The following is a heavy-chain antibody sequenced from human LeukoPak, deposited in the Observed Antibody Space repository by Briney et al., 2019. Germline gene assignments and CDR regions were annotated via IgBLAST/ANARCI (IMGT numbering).Heavy chain of an antibody. D-gene: IGHD6-25*01. J-gene: IGHJ4*02. V-gene: IGHV3-23*01. CDR1: GFTFSSYA. CDR3: ATSHSSGYYFDY. CDR2: ISGSGGST. Sequence: GGSLRLSCAASGFTFSSYAMSWVRQAPGKGLEWVSAISGSGGSTYYADSVKGRFTISRDNSKNTLYLQMSSLRAEDTAVYHCATSHSSGYYFDYWGQGTLVTVSS.